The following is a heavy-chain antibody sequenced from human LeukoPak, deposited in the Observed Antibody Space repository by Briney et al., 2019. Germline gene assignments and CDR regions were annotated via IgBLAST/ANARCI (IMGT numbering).Heavy chain of an antibody. V-gene: IGHV3-64*02. J-gene: IGHJ4*02. CDR2: IRSDGAAT. D-gene: IGHD3-3*01. CDR1: GFTFSTYA. CDR3: TTDFPLRFLEWLEDFDY. Sequence: GGSLRLSCAASGFTFSTYAMNWVRQAPGKGLEYVSAIRSDGAATYYADSVKGRFTISRDNSKNTLYLQMGSLRTEDMAVYYCTTDFPLRFLEWLEDFDYWGQGTLVTVSS.